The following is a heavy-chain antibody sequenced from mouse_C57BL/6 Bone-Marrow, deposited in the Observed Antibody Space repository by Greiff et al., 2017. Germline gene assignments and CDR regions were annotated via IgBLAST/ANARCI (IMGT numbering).Heavy chain of an antibody. CDR1: GFTFSDYG. J-gene: IGHJ3*01. V-gene: IGHV5-15*01. Sequence: DVMLVESGGGLVQPGGSLKLSCAASGFTFSDYGLEWVRQAPRKGPEWVAFISNLEYSSYYADTVTGRFTISREKAKNTLYLEMSSLRSEDTAMYYCARHQGAITTVVPFAYWGQGTLVTVSA. D-gene: IGHD1-1*01. CDR2: ISNLEYSS. CDR3: ARHQGAITTVVPFAY.